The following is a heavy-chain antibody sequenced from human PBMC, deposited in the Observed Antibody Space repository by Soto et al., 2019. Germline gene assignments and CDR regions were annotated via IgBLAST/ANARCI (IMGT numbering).Heavy chain of an antibody. D-gene: IGHD5-18*01. CDR3: ARRDTAMVSGYYYGMDV. Sequence: PGESLKISCNGSGYSFTSDWISWVRQMPGKGLEWMGRIDPSDSYTNYSPSFQGHVTISADKSISTAYLQWSSLKASDTAMYYCARRDTAMVSGYYYGMDVWGQGTTVTVSS. CDR1: GYSFTSDW. CDR2: IDPSDSYT. V-gene: IGHV5-10-1*01. J-gene: IGHJ6*02.